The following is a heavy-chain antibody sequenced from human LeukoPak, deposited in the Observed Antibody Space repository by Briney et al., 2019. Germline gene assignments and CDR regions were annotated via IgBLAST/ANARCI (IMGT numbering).Heavy chain of an antibody. CDR1: GFTFSYYW. D-gene: IGHD3-10*01. Sequence: GGSLRLSCAASGFTFSYYWMHRVRQAPGEGLVWVSRINDDGRTTTYADSVKGRITISRDNAKNTLYLQMSSLRVEDTAVYYCARSGITMVGGASIGLLTFDIWGPGTMVTVSP. V-gene: IGHV3-74*03. J-gene: IGHJ3*02. CDR3: ARSGITMVGGASIGLLTFDI. CDR2: INDDGRTT.